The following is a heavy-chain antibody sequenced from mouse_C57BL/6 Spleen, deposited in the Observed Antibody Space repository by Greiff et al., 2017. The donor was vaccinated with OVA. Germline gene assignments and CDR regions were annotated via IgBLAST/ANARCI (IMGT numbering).Heavy chain of an antibody. CDR1: GFTFSSYT. CDR2: ISGGGGNT. J-gene: IGHJ3*01. Sequence: EVQGVESGGGLVKPGGSLKLSCAASGFTFSSYTMSWVRQTPEKRLEWVATISGGGGNTYYPDSVKGRFTISRDNAKNTRYLQMSSLRSEDAALYYCARQDYYGSSLFAYWGQGTLVTVSA. CDR3: ARQDYYGSSLFAY. V-gene: IGHV5-9*01. D-gene: IGHD1-1*01.